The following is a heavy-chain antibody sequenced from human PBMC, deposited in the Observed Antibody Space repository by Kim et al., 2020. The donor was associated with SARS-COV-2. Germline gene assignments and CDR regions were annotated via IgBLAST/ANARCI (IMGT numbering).Heavy chain of an antibody. V-gene: IGHV1-8*01. CDR2: MNPNSANT. D-gene: IGHD2-21*01. J-gene: IGHJ4*02. Sequence: ASVKVSCKASGYTFTSNDINWVRQATGQGLEWMGWMNPNSANTGYAQKFQGRVTMTRSTSMSTVYMELSSLTSDDTAVYYCARGGTYCGGDSHGTYCGGDRYFLDYWGQGTLVTVSS. CDR1: GYTFTSND. CDR3: ARGGTYCGGDSHGTYCGGDRYFLDY.